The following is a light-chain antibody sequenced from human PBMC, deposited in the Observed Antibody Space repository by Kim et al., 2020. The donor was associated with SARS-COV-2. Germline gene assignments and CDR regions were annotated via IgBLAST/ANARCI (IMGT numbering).Light chain of an antibody. V-gene: IGLV3-21*04. CDR2: YDS. CDR1: KIGSKS. Sequence: SYELTQPPSVSVAPGKTARITCGGNKIGSKSVHWYQQKPGQAPVLVIYYDSDRPSGIPERFSGSNSGNTATLTISRVEAGDEADYYCQVWDSSSDHPWVFGGGTQLTVL. CDR3: QVWDSSSDHPWV. J-gene: IGLJ3*02.